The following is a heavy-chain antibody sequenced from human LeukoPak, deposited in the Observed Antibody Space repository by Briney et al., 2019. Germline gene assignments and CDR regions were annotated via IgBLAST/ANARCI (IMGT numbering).Heavy chain of an antibody. CDR3: ARTYDSSGYPDY. J-gene: IGHJ4*02. CDR1: GGSISSGDYY. CDR2: IYYSGST. V-gene: IGHV4-30-4*01. D-gene: IGHD3-22*01. Sequence: SETLSLTCTVSGGSISSGDYYWSWIRQPPGKGLEWIGYIYYSGSTYYNPSLKSRVTISVDTSKNQFSLKLSSVTAADTAVYYCARTYDSSGYPDYWGQGTLVTVSS.